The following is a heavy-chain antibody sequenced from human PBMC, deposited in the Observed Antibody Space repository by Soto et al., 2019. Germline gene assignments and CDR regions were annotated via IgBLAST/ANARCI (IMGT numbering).Heavy chain of an antibody. CDR1: GFTFSSYG. CDR3: TKEGGLSGSYYISSSYYFDC. J-gene: IGHJ4*02. V-gene: IGHV3-30*18. D-gene: IGHD1-26*01. Sequence: QVQLVESGGGVVQPGRSLRLSCAASGFTFSSYGMHWVRQAPGKGLEWVAIISYDGSNTYYADSVKGRFTVSRDNSKNTLYLQMNSQRAEDTSVYYCTKEGGLSGSYYISSSYYFDCWGQGTLVTVSS. CDR2: ISYDGSNT.